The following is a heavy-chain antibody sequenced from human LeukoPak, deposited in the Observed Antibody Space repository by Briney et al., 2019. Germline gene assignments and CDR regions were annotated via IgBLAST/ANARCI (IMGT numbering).Heavy chain of an antibody. CDR2: IIPIFGIA. J-gene: IGHJ4*02. Sequence: GSSVKVSCKASGGTFGSYAITWVRQAPGQGLEWMGRIIPIFGIANYAQKFQGRVTITADKSTSTAYMELSSLRFEDTAMYYCARDSSGVSMVPFDYWGQGTLVTVSS. D-gene: IGHD3-10*01. V-gene: IGHV1-69*04. CDR1: GGTFGSYA. CDR3: ARDSSGVSMVPFDY.